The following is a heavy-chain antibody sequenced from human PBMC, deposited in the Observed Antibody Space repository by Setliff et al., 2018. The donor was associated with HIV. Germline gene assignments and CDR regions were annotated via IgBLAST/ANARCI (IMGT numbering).Heavy chain of an antibody. J-gene: IGHJ4*02. Sequence: ASVKVSCKASGYKFTGHHIQWMRQASGQGLEWMGRINPNMGDTQYAQKFQGRIIMTRDTSINTVYMELSSLTSDDTALYYCARQDIPTGYYLFDYWGQGTQVTVSS. V-gene: IGHV1-2*06. D-gene: IGHD3-9*01. CDR2: INPNMGDT. CDR1: GYKFTGHH. CDR3: ARQDIPTGYYLFDY.